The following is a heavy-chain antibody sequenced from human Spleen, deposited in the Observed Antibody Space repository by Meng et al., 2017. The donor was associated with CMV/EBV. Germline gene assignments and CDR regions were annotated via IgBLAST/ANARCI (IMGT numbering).Heavy chain of an antibody. CDR3: GKIDY. J-gene: IGHJ4*02. Sequence: GESLKISCAASGFTFSRNYMTWVRQAPGKGLEWVSIIYAGGSPYYADSVKGRFTISRDNSKNTMYLQMNRLRPEDTAVYYCGKIDYWGQGTLVTVSS. V-gene: IGHV3-66*02. CDR2: IYAGGSP. CDR1: GFTFSRNY.